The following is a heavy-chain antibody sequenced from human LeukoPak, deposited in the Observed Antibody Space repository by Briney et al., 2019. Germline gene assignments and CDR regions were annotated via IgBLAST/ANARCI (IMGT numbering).Heavy chain of an antibody. CDR1: GFTFSSYE. J-gene: IGHJ6*02. CDR3: ASSNSGTYCGGDCYLPYYGMDV. CDR2: ISSSGSTI. V-gene: IGHV3-48*03. Sequence: GGSLRLSCAASGFTFSSYEMNWVRQAPGKGLEWVSYISSSGSTIYYAVSVKGRFTISRDNAKNSLYLQMNSLRAEDTAVYYCASSNSGTYCGGDCYLPYYGMDVWGQGTTVTVSS. D-gene: IGHD2-21*02.